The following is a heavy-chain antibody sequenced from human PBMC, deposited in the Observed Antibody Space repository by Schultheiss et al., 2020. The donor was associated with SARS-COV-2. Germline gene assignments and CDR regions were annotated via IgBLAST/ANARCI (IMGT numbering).Heavy chain of an antibody. Sequence: SETLSLTCTVSGGSISSSSYYWGWIRQPPGKGLEWIGYIYYSGSTNYNPSLKSRVTISVDTSKNQFSLKLSSVTAADTAVYYCARVPLGVAARPGYYYYMDVWGKGTTVTVSS. CDR1: GGSISSSSYY. CDR3: ARVPLGVAARPGYYYYMDV. CDR2: IYYSGST. J-gene: IGHJ6*03. D-gene: IGHD6-6*01. V-gene: IGHV4-61*05.